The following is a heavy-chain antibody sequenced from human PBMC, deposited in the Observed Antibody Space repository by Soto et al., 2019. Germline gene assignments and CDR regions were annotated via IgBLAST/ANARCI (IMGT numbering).Heavy chain of an antibody. CDR1: GGSFSGYY. J-gene: IGHJ5*02. CDR2: IDHSGSA. V-gene: IGHV4-34*01. Sequence: SETLSLTCAVHGGSFSGYYWSWIRQTPGEGLEWIGEIDHSGSANYNPSLTSRVTISVDTSKNHLSLKLTSVTAADTAVYYCARAYSSGWYWFDPWGQGTLVTVSS. D-gene: IGHD6-19*01. CDR3: ARAYSSGWYWFDP.